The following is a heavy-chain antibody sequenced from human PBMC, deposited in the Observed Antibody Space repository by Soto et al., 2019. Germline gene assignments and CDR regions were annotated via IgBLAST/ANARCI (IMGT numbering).Heavy chain of an antibody. J-gene: IGHJ6*02. V-gene: IGHV4-30-4*01. Sequence: QVQLQESGLGLVKPSQTLSLTCTVSGVSISNSDYWWGWSRKSPGKGLEWIGNSYYSGTTNYNPFRNSRVTISLHTSKNQFSLKLTSVTAADTAVYYFARVSRPYYYGLDVWGQGTTVTVSS. CDR3: ARVSRPYYYGLDV. CDR2: SYYSGTT. CDR1: GVSISNSDYW.